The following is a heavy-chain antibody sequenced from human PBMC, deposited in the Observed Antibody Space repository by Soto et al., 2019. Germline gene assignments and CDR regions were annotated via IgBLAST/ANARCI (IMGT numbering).Heavy chain of an antibody. J-gene: IGHJ2*01. V-gene: IGHV1-3*01. D-gene: IGHD2-21*01. CDR1: GYTFTSYA. Sequence: QVQLVQSGAEVKKPGASVKVSCKASGYTFTSYAMHWVRRARGQRLEWMGWINAGNGNTKYSQKFQGRVTITRDTSASTAYMELSSLRSEDTAVYYCARVPGYSIGDLWGRGTLVTVSS. CDR2: INAGNGNT. CDR3: ARVPGYSIGDL.